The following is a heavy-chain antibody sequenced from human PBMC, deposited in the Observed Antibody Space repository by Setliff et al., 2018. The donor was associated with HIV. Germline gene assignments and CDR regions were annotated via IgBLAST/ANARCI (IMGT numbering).Heavy chain of an antibody. CDR3: ARAPTIAAREHFYYYMDV. CDR2: IWYDGSNK. J-gene: IGHJ6*03. Sequence: GGSLRLSCAASGFSFSNYGMHWVRQAPGKGLEWVAIIWYDGSNKYYADSVKGRFTISRDNSKNTLYLLMHSLRADDTAVYYCARAPTIAAREHFYYYMDVWGRGTTVTVSS. V-gene: IGHV3-33*01. CDR1: GFSFSNYG. D-gene: IGHD6-6*01.